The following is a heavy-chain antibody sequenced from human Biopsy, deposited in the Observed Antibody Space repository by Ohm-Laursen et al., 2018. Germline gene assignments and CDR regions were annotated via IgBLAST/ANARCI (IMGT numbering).Heavy chain of an antibody. D-gene: IGHD1-26*01. Sequence: TLSLTCTVSGGSFTGHYWTWIRQPPGKGLEWIGHISHTGYTSYKSSLKSRVTVSLDTSRKHFSLRLTSLAAADTAVYYCARDDDGRYLGDTFDLWGQGRMVTVSS. V-gene: IGHV4-59*11. CDR1: GGSFTGHY. CDR3: ARDDDGRYLGDTFDL. CDR2: ISHTGYT. J-gene: IGHJ3*01.